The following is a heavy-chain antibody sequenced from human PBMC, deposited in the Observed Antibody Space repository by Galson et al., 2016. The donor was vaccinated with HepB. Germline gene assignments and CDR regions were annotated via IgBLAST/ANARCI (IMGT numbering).Heavy chain of an antibody. J-gene: IGHJ5*02. CDR3: ARWDGIGWLDP. CDR1: GGSISSGGYS. D-gene: IGHD1-26*01. V-gene: IGHV4-30-2*01. CDR2: IYHSGST. Sequence: TLSLTCAVSGGSISSGGYSWSWIRQPPGKGLEWIGYIYHSGSTHYNPSLKSRVTISVDRSKNQFSLKLSSVTAADTAVYYCARWDGIGWLDPWGQGTLVIVSS.